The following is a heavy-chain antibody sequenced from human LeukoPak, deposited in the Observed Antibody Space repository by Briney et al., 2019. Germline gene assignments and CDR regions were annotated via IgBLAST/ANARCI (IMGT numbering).Heavy chain of an antibody. J-gene: IGHJ4*02. CDR1: GFTFSSSW. CDR2: IGSTGSNT. CDR3: AKSMSTVTTSPF. Sequence: GGSLRLSCAASGFTFSSSWRSWVRQAPGKGLEWVSTIGSTGSNTYYTDSVKGRFTISRDNSKNTLYLQINDLRADDTAVYYCAKSMSTVTTSPFWGQGTLVTVSS. D-gene: IGHD4-17*01. V-gene: IGHV3-23*01.